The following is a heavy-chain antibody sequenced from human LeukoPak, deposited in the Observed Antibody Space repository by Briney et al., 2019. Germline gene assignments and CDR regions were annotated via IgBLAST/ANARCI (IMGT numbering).Heavy chain of an antibody. J-gene: IGHJ4*02. CDR2: ISYDGSNK. V-gene: IGHV3-30-3*01. D-gene: IGHD1-1*01. Sequence: GGSLRLSCAASGFTFSSYAMHWVRQAPGKGLEWVAVISYDGSNKCYADSVKGRFTISRDNSKNTLYLQMNSLRAEDTAVYYCARGRTIDYWGQGTLVTVSS. CDR3: ARGRTIDY. CDR1: GFTFSSYA.